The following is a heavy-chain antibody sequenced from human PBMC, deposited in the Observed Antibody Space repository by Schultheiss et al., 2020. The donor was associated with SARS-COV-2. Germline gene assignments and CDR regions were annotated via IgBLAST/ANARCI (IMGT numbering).Heavy chain of an antibody. D-gene: IGHD6-6*01. CDR3: AKLSSSSSYGMDV. V-gene: IGHV4-59*12. Sequence: SETLSLTCTVSGGSISSYYWSWIRQPPGKGLEWIGYISYSGGTNYNPSLKSRVTISVDTSKNQFSLKLSSVTAADTAVYYCAKLSSSSSYGMDVWGQGTTVTVSS. J-gene: IGHJ6*02. CDR2: ISYSGGT. CDR1: GGSISSYY.